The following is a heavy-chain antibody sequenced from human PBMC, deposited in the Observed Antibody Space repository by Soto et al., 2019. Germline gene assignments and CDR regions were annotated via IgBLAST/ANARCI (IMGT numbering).Heavy chain of an antibody. V-gene: IGHV1-18*01. CDR2: ISAYNGNT. D-gene: IGHD6-13*01. J-gene: IGHJ5*02. Sequence: QVQLVQSGAEVKKPGASVKVSCKASGYTFTSYGISWVRQAPGQGLEWMGWISAYNGNTNYAQKLQGRVTMTTDTSTSTAYMELRSRRSDDTAVYYCARAVDISSWPWPLAFDPWGQGTLVTVSS. CDR1: GYTFTSYG. CDR3: ARAVDISSWPWPLAFDP.